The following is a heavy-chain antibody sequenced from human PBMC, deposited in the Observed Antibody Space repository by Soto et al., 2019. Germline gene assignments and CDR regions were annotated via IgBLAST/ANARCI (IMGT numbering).Heavy chain of an antibody. D-gene: IGHD4-17*01. Sequence: EVQLLESGGGLVQPGGSLRLSCAASGFTFSSYAMNWVRQAPGKGLEWVSSISGSGGSTYYADSVKGRFTISRDNSKNTLHRQRNSLRAEDTAVYYCAKDGTVTNEYFQHWGQGTLVTVSS. V-gene: IGHV3-23*01. CDR2: ISGSGGST. CDR3: AKDGTVTNEYFQH. J-gene: IGHJ1*01. CDR1: GFTFSSYA.